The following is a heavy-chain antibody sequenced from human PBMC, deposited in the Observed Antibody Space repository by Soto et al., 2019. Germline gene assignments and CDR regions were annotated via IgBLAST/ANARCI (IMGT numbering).Heavy chain of an antibody. J-gene: IGHJ4*02. CDR3: ARGRVTTVTTKYYFDY. V-gene: IGHV3-66*01. Sequence: GGSLRLSCAASGFTVSSNYMSWVRQAPGKGLEWVSVIYSGGSTYYADSVKGRFTISRDNSKNTLYLQMNSLRAEDTAVYYCARGRVTTVTTKYYFDYWGQGTLVTVSS. CDR2: IYSGGST. CDR1: GFTVSSNY. D-gene: IGHD4-17*01.